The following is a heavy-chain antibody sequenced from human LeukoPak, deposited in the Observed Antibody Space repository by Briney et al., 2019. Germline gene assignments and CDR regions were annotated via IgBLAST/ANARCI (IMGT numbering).Heavy chain of an antibody. J-gene: IGHJ6*02. CDR1: GFTFSSYW. V-gene: IGHV3-7*03. Sequence: GGSLRLSCAASGFTFSSYWMSWVRQAPGKGLEWVANIKQDGSEKYYVDSVKGRFTISRDNAKNSLHLQMNSLRAEDTAVYYCARDTTYSSSWYGDYYYGMDVWGQGTTVTVSS. CDR2: IKQDGSEK. D-gene: IGHD6-13*01. CDR3: ARDTTYSSSWYGDYYYGMDV.